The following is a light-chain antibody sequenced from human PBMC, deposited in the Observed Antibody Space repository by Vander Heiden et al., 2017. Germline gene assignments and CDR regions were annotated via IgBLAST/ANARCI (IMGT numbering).Light chain of an antibody. V-gene: IGKV1-39*01. CDR1: KSISSY. J-gene: IGKJ2*01. CDR2: AAS. Sequence: DIQMTPSPPSLSASVGDRVTITCRASKSISSYLNWYQQKPGKAPKLLIYAASSLQSGVPSRFSGSGGGTDFTLTISSLQPEDFAAYYCQQSYSTRMYTFGQGTKLEIK. CDR3: QQSYSTRMYT.